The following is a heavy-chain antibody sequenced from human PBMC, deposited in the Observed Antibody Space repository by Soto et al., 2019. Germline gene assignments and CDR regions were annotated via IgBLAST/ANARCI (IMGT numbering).Heavy chain of an antibody. CDR3: ARGGAEYYYDSSGYLRDPFVVCLDH. CDR1: GFTFSSYA. CDR2: ISYDGSNK. J-gene: IGHJ5*02. V-gene: IGHV3-30-3*01. D-gene: IGHD3-22*01. Sequence: GGSLRLSCAASGFTFSSYAMHWVRQAPGKGLEWVAVISYDGSNKYYADSVKGRFTISRENSKNTLYLQMNSLRAEDTAVYYCARGGAEYYYDSSGYLRDPFVVCLDHWGQGTLVTVSS.